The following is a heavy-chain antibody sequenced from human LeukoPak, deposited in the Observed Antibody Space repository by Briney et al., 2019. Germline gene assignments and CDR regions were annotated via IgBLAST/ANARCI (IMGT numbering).Heavy chain of an antibody. D-gene: IGHD3-22*01. V-gene: IGHV4-39*01. CDR1: GGSISSSSYY. Sequence: WETLSLTCTVSGGSISSSSYYWGWIRQPPGKGLEWIGSIYYSGSTYYNPSLESRVTIFVDTSKKQFSLKLSSVTAADTAVYYCARQDYYSGSGSFDYWGQGTLVTVSS. CDR2: IYYSGST. CDR3: ARQDYYSGSGSFDY. J-gene: IGHJ4*02.